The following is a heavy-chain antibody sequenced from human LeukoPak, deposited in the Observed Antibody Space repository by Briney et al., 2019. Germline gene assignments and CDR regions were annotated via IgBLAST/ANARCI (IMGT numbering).Heavy chain of an antibody. Sequence: SSETLSLTCTVSGGSISSYYWSWIRQPPGKELEWIGYIYSSGSTNYNPSLKSRVTISVDTSKNQFSLKLSSVTAADTAVYYCARRGASKYYYDSSGYYYDWGQGTLVTVSS. J-gene: IGHJ4*02. CDR1: GGSISSYY. CDR3: ARRGASKYYYDSSGYYYD. CDR2: IYSSGST. D-gene: IGHD3-22*01. V-gene: IGHV4-59*08.